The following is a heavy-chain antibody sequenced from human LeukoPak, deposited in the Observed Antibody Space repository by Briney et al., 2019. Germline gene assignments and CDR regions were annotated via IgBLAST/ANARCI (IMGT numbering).Heavy chain of an antibody. D-gene: IGHD6-13*01. Sequence: ASVKVSCKASGNTFTGYYMHWVRQAPGQGLEWMGWINPNSGGTNYAQKFQGRVTMTRDTSISTAHMELSRLRSDDTAVYYCALIAAAGTRDYWGQGTLVTVSS. CDR2: INPNSGGT. J-gene: IGHJ4*02. CDR3: ALIAAAGTRDY. V-gene: IGHV1-2*02. CDR1: GNTFTGYY.